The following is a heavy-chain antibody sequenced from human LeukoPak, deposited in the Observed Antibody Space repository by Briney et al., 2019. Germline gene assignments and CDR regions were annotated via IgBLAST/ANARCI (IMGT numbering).Heavy chain of an antibody. Sequence: GGSLRLSCAASGFTFSSYDMHWVRQATGKGLEWVSAIGGSGGSTYYADSVKGRFTISRDNSKNTLYLQMNSLRAEDTAVYYCARGWYDFWPFDYWGQGTLVTVSS. D-gene: IGHD3-3*01. CDR3: ARGWYDFWPFDY. V-gene: IGHV3-23*01. J-gene: IGHJ4*02. CDR1: GFTFSSYD. CDR2: IGGSGGST.